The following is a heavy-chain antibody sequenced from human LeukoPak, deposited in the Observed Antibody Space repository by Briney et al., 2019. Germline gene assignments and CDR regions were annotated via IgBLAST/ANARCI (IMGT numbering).Heavy chain of an antibody. CDR2: INPNSGGT. CDR3: AXXXXXXYLDAFDI. J-gene: IGHJ3*02. V-gene: IGHV1-2*02. CDR1: GYTFTGYY. Sequence: ASVKVSCKASGYTFTGYYMHWVRQAPGQGLEWMGWINPNSGGTNYAQRFQGRVTMTRDTSISTAYMELSRLRSDDTAVYYCAXXXXXXYLDAFDIWGQGTMVTVSS.